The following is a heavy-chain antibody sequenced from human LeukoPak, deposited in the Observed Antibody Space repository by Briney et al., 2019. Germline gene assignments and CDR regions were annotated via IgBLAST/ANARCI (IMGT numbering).Heavy chain of an antibody. D-gene: IGHD5-18*01. CDR2: MNPNSGNT. CDR3: ARERRVGYSYGFGY. Sequence: ASVKVSCKASGYTFTSYDINWVRQATGQGLERMGWMNPNSGNTGYAQKFQGRVTMTRNTSISTAYMELSSLRSEDTAVYYCARERRVGYSYGFGYWGQGTLVTVSS. J-gene: IGHJ4*02. CDR1: GYTFTSYD. V-gene: IGHV1-8*01.